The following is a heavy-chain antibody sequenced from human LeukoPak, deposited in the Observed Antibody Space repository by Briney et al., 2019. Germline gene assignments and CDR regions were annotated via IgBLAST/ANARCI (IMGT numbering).Heavy chain of an antibody. Sequence: KPGGSLRLSCAASGFTFSSYSMNWVRQAPGKGLEWASYISSSSSTIYYADSVKGRFTISRGNAKNSLYLQTNSLRDEDTAVYYCASWFDPWGQGTLVTVSS. V-gene: IGHV3-48*02. CDR2: ISSSSSTI. CDR3: ASWFDP. J-gene: IGHJ5*02. CDR1: GFTFSSYS.